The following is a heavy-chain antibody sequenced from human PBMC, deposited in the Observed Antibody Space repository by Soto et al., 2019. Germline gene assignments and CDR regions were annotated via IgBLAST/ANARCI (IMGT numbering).Heavy chain of an antibody. CDR2: IYYSGST. CDR1: GGSISSYY. Sequence: NPSETLSLTCTVSGGSISSYYWSWIRQPPGKGLEWIGYIYYSGSTNYNPSLKSRVTISVDTSKNQFSLKLSSVTAADTAVYYCARGSSMITFGGVMNYYYYYYMDVWGKGTTVTVSS. D-gene: IGHD3-16*01. V-gene: IGHV4-59*01. CDR3: ARGSSMITFGGVMNYYYYYYMDV. J-gene: IGHJ6*03.